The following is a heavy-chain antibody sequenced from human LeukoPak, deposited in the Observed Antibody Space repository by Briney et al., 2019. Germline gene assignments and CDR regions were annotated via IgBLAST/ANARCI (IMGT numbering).Heavy chain of an antibody. D-gene: IGHD2-2*01. CDR1: GGSISSSNW. CDR3: ARDCGSTSCYHYYYYYGMDV. V-gene: IGHV4-4*02. CDR2: IYHSGST. Sequence: PSGTLSLTCAVSGGSISSSNWWSWVRQPPGQGLEWIGEIYHSGSTNYNPSLKSRVTISVDKSKNRFSLKLSSVTAADTAVYYCARDCGSTSCYHYYYYYGMDVWGQGTTVTVSS. J-gene: IGHJ6*02.